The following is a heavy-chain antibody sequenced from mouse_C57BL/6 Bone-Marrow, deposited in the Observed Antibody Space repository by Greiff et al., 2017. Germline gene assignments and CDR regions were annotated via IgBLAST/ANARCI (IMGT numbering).Heavy chain of an antibody. J-gene: IGHJ3*01. V-gene: IGHV1-9*01. CDR1: GYTFTGYW. CDR3: ARWGLSGAGFAY. CDR2: ILPGSGST. D-gene: IGHD2-13*01. Sequence: VQLQQSGAELMKPGASVKLSCKASGYTFTGYWIEWVKQRPGHGLEWIGEILPGSGSTNYNEKFKGKATFTAATSSNTAYMHLSSLTTEDSADYYCARWGLSGAGFAYWGQGTMVTVSA.